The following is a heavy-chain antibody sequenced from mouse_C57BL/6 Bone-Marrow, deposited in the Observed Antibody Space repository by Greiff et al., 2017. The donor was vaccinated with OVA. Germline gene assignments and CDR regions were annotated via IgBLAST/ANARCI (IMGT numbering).Heavy chain of an antibody. V-gene: IGHV5-4*01. CDR2: ISDGGSYT. Sequence: EVQLVESGGGLVKPGGSLKLSCAASGFTFSSYAMSWVRQTPEKRLEWVATISDGGSYTYYTDNVKGRFTISRDNAKNNLYLQMSHLKAEDTAMDNCARGGDYDVEAWFAYWGQGTLVTVSA. CDR3: ARGGDYDVEAWFAY. CDR1: GFTFSSYA. J-gene: IGHJ3*01. D-gene: IGHD2-4*01.